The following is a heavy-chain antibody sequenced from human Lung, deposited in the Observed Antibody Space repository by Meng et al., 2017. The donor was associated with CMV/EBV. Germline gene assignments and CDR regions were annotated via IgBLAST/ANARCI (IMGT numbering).Heavy chain of an antibody. Sequence: LGGPGPHPASTPRTLLSTCAVSGDSITTHNRSAWVRQPPRKGLEWIGEIPHRGSSAYNPSLKSRVSMSIDKSKNQFSLKLTSVTAADTAVYHCLRRSGGSVWGQGTLVTVSS. CDR1: GDSITTHNR. D-gene: IGHD3-10*01. CDR3: LRRSGGSV. J-gene: IGHJ1*01. V-gene: IGHV4-4*03. CDR2: IPHRGSS.